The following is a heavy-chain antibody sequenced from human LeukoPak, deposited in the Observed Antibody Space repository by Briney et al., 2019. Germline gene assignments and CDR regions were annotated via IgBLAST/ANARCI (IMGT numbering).Heavy chain of an antibody. J-gene: IGHJ4*02. CDR2: IIPIFGTA. CDR1: GGTFSSYA. V-gene: IGHV1-69*05. CDR3: ASRIWLQGGYYFDY. D-gene: IGHD5-24*01. Sequence: SVKVSCKASGGTFSSYAISWVRQAPGQGLEWMGGIIPIFGTANYAQKFQGRVTTTTDESTSTAYMELSSLRSEDTAVYYCASRIWLQGGYYFDYWGQGTLVTVSS.